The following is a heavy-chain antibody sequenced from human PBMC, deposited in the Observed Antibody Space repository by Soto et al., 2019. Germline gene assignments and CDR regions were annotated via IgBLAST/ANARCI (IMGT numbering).Heavy chain of an antibody. CDR3: ARASSPNYYYGMDV. V-gene: IGHV3-33*01. CDR2: IWYDGSNK. Sequence: GGSLRLSCAASGFTFSSYGMHWVRQAPGKGLEWVAVIWYDGSNKYYADSVKGRFTISRDNSKNTLYLQMNSLRAEDTAVYYCARASSPNYYYGMDVWGQGTTVTVSS. J-gene: IGHJ6*02. CDR1: GFTFSSYG.